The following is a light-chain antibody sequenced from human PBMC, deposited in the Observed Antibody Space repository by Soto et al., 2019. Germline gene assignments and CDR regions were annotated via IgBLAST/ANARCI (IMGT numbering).Light chain of an antibody. V-gene: IGKV3-20*01. CDR3: QQHGTSPIT. J-gene: IGKJ5*01. CDR2: GAS. CDR1: QSISSN. Sequence: EGVWAQSPGTRSMSPGERATLSCMASQSISSNLAWYQQKPGQTPRLLIYGASSRATGIPDRFSGSGSGTDFTINISRLEPEDFEVYSCQQHGTSPITLGHGTRLQIK.